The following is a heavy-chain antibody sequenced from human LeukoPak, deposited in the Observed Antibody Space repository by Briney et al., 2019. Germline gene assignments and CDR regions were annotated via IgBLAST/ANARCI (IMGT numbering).Heavy chain of an antibody. D-gene: IGHD2-15*01. CDR2: IIPIFGTA. Sequence: EASMKVSCKASGYTFTDYYMHWVRQAPGQGLEWMGGIIPIFGTANYAQKFQGRVTITADESTSTAYMELSSLRSEDTAVYYCARGRFGYCSGGSCYRPYYYYYMDVWGKGTTVTISS. J-gene: IGHJ6*03. CDR1: GYTFTDYY. V-gene: IGHV1-69*13. CDR3: ARGRFGYCSGGSCYRPYYYYYMDV.